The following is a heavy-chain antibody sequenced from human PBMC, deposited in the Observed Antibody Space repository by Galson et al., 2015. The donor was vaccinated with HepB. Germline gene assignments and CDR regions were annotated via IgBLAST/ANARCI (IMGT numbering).Heavy chain of an antibody. J-gene: IGHJ6*03. CDR3: ATSRGNYYYYYMDV. CDR2: FDPEDGET. V-gene: IGHV1-24*01. CDR1: GNTLTELS. Sequence: SVKVSCKVSGNTLTELSMHWVRQAPGKGLEWMGGFDPEDGETIYAQKFQGRVTMTEDTSTDTAYMELSSLRSEDTAVYYCATSRGNYYYYYMDVWGKGTTVTVSS. D-gene: IGHD1-26*01.